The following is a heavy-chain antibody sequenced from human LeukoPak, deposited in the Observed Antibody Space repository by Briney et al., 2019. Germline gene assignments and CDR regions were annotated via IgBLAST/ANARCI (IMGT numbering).Heavy chain of an antibody. Sequence: GESLKISCKGSGYSFTTYWIAWVRQMPGKGLEWMGIVYPGDSVTRYSPSFEGQVTMSADKSINTAYLQWSSLKASDTAIYYCARLRQELAYSLYYFDYWGQGTLVTVSS. CDR3: ARLRQELAYSLYYFDY. CDR2: VYPGDSVT. V-gene: IGHV5-51*01. J-gene: IGHJ4*02. D-gene: IGHD2-21*01. CDR1: GYSFTTYW.